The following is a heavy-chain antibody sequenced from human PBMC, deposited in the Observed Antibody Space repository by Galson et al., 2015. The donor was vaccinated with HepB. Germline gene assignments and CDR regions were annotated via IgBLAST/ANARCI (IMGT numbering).Heavy chain of an antibody. CDR3: AADSGYKSGWYYGMDV. V-gene: IGHV1-58*02. CDR1: GFTFSSSA. Sequence: SVKVSCKVSGFTFSSSAMQWVRQARGQRLEWIGSIVIGTNNTEYAQKFQERVTITRDMSTSTAYMEVSSLSSEDTAVYYCAADSGYKSGWYYGMDVWGQGTTVTVSS. J-gene: IGHJ6*02. D-gene: IGHD6-19*01. CDR2: IVIGTNNT.